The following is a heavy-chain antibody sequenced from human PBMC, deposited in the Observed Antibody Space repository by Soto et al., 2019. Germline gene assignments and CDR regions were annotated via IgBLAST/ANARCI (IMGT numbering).Heavy chain of an antibody. Sequence: KPSETLSLTCAVYGGSFSGYYWSWIRQPPGKGLGWIGEINHSGSTNYNPSLKSRVTISVDTSKNQFSLKLSSVTAADTAVYYCAMTRGVVAFDPWGQGTLVTVSS. V-gene: IGHV4-34*01. CDR1: GGSFSGYY. D-gene: IGHD3-3*01. CDR2: INHSGST. CDR3: AMTRGVVAFDP. J-gene: IGHJ5*02.